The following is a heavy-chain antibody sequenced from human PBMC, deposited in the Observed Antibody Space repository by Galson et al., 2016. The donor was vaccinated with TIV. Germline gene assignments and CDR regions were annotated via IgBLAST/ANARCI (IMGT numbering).Heavy chain of an antibody. Sequence: SETLSLTCGVSGYSISGGFYWAWIRQPPGKGLEWMGTVYHGGRSYYAPSLTGRVSISIDTSKNQFSVILTSVTASDTAVYYCARGTGFSYGYYYWGQGALVTVSS. D-gene: IGHD5-18*01. J-gene: IGHJ4*02. CDR3: ARGTGFSYGYYY. V-gene: IGHV4-38-2*01. CDR2: VYHGGRS. CDR1: GYSISGGFY.